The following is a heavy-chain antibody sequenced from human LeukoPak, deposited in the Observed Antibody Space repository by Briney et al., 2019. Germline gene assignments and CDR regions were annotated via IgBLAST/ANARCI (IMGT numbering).Heavy chain of an antibody. V-gene: IGHV1-2*02. D-gene: IGHD3-22*01. CDR1: GYTFTGYY. J-gene: IGHJ2*01. Sequence: ASVKVSCKASGYTFTGYYMNWVRQAPGQGLEWMGWINPNSGGTNYAQKFQGRVTMTSDTSISTAYMELSRLRSDDTAIYYCARAGNPLYYYYIDVWGRGTLVTVSS. CDR3: ARAGNPLYYYYIDV. CDR2: INPNSGGT.